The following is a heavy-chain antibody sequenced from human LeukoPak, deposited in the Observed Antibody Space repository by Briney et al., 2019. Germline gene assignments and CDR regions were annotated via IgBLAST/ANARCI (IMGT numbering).Heavy chain of an antibody. D-gene: IGHD3-22*01. Sequence: ASVKVSCKASGYTFTDYYVHWVRQAPGQGLEWMGWINPNTGGTMYAQNLQGRVTMTTDTSTSTAYMELGSLRSDDTAVYYCARERVRYYDSSGYLAYWGQGTLVTVSS. V-gene: IGHV1-2*02. CDR2: INPNTGGT. J-gene: IGHJ4*02. CDR3: ARERVRYYDSSGYLAY. CDR1: GYTFTDYY.